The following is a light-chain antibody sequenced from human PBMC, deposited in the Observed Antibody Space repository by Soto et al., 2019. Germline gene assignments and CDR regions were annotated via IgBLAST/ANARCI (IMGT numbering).Light chain of an antibody. V-gene: IGKV3-15*01. CDR2: DAS. J-gene: IGKJ1*01. CDR3: QQYNNWLWT. Sequence: EIVMTQSPATLSVSPGERATLSCRASQSVSRNVAWYQQKPGQAPRLLIHDASTRATGISVRFSGSGSGTEFTLTISSLQSEDFAVYYCQQYNNWLWTDGQGTKVEIK. CDR1: QSVSRN.